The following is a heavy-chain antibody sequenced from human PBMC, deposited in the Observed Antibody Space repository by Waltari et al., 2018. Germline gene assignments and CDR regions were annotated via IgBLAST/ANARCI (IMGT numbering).Heavy chain of an antibody. CDR3: ARGRTHSGLFDS. J-gene: IGHJ4*02. CDR1: GGSIKTEY. D-gene: IGHD2-15*01. CDR2: FPHGGST. Sequence: QVQLQESGPGLVRPSETLSLTCIVAGGSIKTEYWSWIRQPPGKGLEWIAYFPHGGSTHHNPSLKSRVTISDDVSNNQFSLILNSVTAADTAIYYCARGRTHSGLFDSWGQGILVTVSS. V-gene: IGHV4-59*12.